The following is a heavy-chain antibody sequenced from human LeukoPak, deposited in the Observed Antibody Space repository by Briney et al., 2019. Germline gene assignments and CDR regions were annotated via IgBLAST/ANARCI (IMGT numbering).Heavy chain of an antibody. V-gene: IGHV3-66*01. CDR3: AREGRCSSTSCPGYYGMDV. D-gene: IGHD2-2*01. J-gene: IGHJ6*02. Sequence: QTGGSLRLSCAASGFTVSSNYMSWVRQAPGKGLEWVSVIYSGGSTYYADSVKGRFTISRDNSKNTLYLQMNSLRAEDTAVYYCAREGRCSSTSCPGYYGMDVWGQGTTVTVSS. CDR1: GFTVSSNY. CDR2: IYSGGST.